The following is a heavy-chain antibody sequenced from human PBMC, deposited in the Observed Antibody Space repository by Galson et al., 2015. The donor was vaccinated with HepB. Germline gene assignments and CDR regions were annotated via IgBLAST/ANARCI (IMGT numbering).Heavy chain of an antibody. CDR2: MDSDGSST. D-gene: IGHD3-10*01. CDR1: GFTFSTYW. J-gene: IGHJ4*02. V-gene: IGHV3-74*01. Sequence: SLRLSCAASGFTFSTYWMHWVRQAPGKGLGWVSRMDSDGSSTSYADSVKGRFTISRDNAKNTLYLQMNSLRAEDTAVYYCGLDSGIKVDYWGQGTLVTVSS. CDR3: GLDSGIKVDY.